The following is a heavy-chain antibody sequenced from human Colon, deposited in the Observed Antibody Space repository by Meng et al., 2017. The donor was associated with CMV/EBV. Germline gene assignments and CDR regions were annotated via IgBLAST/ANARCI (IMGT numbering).Heavy chain of an antibody. CDR3: ARHRDHHYPNFAFDL. CDR2: MYYSGTA. CDR1: GAISSTTYD. V-gene: IGHV4-31*02. Sequence: GAISSTTYDWTWVRQHPGKGLEWVGYMYYSGTAYHNPSLKSRLTISLDTSKNLCSMKLNSVTAADTAVYYCARHRDHHYPNFAFDLWGQGILVTVSS. J-gene: IGHJ5*02. D-gene: IGHD1-1*01.